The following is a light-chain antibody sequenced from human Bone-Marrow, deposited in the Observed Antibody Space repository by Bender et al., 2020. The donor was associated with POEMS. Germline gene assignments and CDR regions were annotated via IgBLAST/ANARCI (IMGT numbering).Light chain of an antibody. CDR1: SSNTGSGYD. CDR2: GYN. Sequence: QSALTQPASVSGAPGQRVTISCTGSSSNTGSGYDINWYQHLPGTAPKLLIYGYNKRPSGVPDRFSGSKSGTSASLAITGLQAEDEGDYYCQSYDNSLGGWVFGGGTKLTVL. V-gene: IGLV1-40*01. J-gene: IGLJ3*02. CDR3: QSYDNSLGGWV.